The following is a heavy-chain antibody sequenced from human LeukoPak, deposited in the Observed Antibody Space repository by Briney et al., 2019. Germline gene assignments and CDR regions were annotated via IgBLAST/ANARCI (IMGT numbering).Heavy chain of an antibody. CDR2: ISYDGSNK. D-gene: IGHD1-1*01. Sequence: GGSLRLSCAASGFTFSSYEMNWVRQAPGKGLEWVAVISYDGSNKYYADSVKGRFTISRDNSKNTLYLQMNSLRAEDTAVYYCASLNGEPDYWGQGTLVTVSS. CDR3: ASLNGEPDY. CDR1: GFTFSSYE. J-gene: IGHJ4*02. V-gene: IGHV3-30*04.